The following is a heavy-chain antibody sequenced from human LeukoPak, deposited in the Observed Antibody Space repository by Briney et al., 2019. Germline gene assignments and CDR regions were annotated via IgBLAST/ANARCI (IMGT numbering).Heavy chain of an antibody. J-gene: IGHJ3*02. D-gene: IGHD6-19*01. CDR1: GGSISSYY. Sequence: PSETLSLTCTVSGGSISSYYWSWIRQPAGKRLEWIGRIYTSGSTNYNPSLKSRVTMSVDTSKNQFSLKLSSVTAADTAVYYCARDMGSGWYRAFDIWGQGTMVTVSS. CDR3: ARDMGSGWYRAFDI. CDR2: IYTSGST. V-gene: IGHV4-4*07.